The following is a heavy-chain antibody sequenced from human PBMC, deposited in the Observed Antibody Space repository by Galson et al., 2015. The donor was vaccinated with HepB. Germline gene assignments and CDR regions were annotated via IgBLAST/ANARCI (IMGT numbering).Heavy chain of an antibody. V-gene: IGHV4-59*01. CDR1: GGSISSYY. CDR3: AGGLWFGEVHLFDY. J-gene: IGHJ4*02. Sequence: ETLSLTCTVSGGSISSYYWSWIRQPPGKGLEWIGYIYYSGSTNYNHSLKSRVNISVDTSKNQFSLKLSSVTAADTAVYYCAGGLWFGEVHLFDYWGQGSLVTVSS. CDR2: IYYSGST. D-gene: IGHD3-10*01.